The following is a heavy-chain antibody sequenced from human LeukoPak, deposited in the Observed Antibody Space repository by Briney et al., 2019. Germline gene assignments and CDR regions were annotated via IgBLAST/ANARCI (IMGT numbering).Heavy chain of an antibody. CDR1: GGSISSGGYS. CDR3: ASLYGDYADY. J-gene: IGHJ4*02. Sequence: SETLSLTCAVSGGSISSGGYSWSWIRQPPGKGLEWIGYIYHSGSTYYNPSLKSRVTISVDRSKNQFSPKLSSVTAADTAVYYCASLYGDYADYWGQGTLVTVSS. D-gene: IGHD4-17*01. V-gene: IGHV4-30-2*01. CDR2: IYHSGST.